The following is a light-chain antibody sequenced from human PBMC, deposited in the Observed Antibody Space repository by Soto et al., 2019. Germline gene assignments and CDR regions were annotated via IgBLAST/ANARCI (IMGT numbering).Light chain of an antibody. CDR1: QSISGK. CDR2: DAS. J-gene: IGKJ4*01. Sequence: EIVMTQSPATLCLSPGERATLSCRASQSISGKLAWYQHRPGQAPRLLIYDASNRATGIPARFSGSGSGTDFTLTISSLEPEDFAVYYCQQRSNWLTFGGGTKVDIK. CDR3: QQRSNWLT. V-gene: IGKV3-11*01.